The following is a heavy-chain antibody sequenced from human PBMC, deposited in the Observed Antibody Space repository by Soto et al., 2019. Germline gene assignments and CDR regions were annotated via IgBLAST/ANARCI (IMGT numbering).Heavy chain of an antibody. CDR1: GFTFRQYG. D-gene: IGHD6-19*01. CDR3: VRGWGSGVHLSCLDL. J-gene: IGHJ3*01. Sequence: QVQLVESGGGVVQPGTSLRLSCAASGFTFRQYGMHLVRQAPGKGLDWVAVIFYDGFNEYYADSVRGRFTISRDNSGNMVYLQMHSLRAEDTAVYYGVRGWGSGVHLSCLDLWGQGTAVVVSS. V-gene: IGHV3-33*01. CDR2: IFYDGFNE.